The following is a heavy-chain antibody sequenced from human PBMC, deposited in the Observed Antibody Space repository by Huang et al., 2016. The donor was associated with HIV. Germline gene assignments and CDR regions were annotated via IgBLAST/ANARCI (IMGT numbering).Heavy chain of an antibody. CDR1: GYSCSSYW. J-gene: IGHJ4*02. D-gene: IGHD6-6*01. Sequence: VQLVQSGAEVKKPGESLKISCKGSGYSCSSYWIAWVRQMHGKGLEWMGIIFPDDSDTTYSPSFEGQVTISADKSIGTAYLQWSSLKASDTAMYYCARRFSSSSGYFDYWGQGSLVTVSS. CDR3: ARRFSSSSGYFDY. V-gene: IGHV5-51*01. CDR2: IFPDDSDT.